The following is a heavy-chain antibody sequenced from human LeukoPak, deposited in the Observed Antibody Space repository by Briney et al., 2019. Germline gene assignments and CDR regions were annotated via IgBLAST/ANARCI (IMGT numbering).Heavy chain of an antibody. Sequence: GASVKVSCKASGYTFTGYYMHWVRQAPGQGIEWMGWINPNSGGTNYAQKFQGRVTMTRDTSISTAYMELSRLRSDDTAVYYCARGAITISNAQPFDYWGQGTLVTVSS. CDR3: ARGAITISNAQPFDY. J-gene: IGHJ4*02. D-gene: IGHD3-3*01. CDR2: INPNSGGT. V-gene: IGHV1-2*02. CDR1: GYTFTGYY.